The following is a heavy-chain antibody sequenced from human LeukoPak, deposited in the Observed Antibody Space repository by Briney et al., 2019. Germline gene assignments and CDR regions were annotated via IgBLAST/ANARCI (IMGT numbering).Heavy chain of an antibody. V-gene: IGHV1-69*04. D-gene: IGHD3-22*01. J-gene: IGHJ6*02. CDR3: ARNEVVVVSYGMDV. Sequence: SVKVSCKASGGTFSSYAISWVRQAPGQGLEWMGRIIPILGIANYAQKFQGRVTITADKSTSTAYMELSSLRSEDTAVYYCARNEVVVVSYGMDVWGQGTTVTVSS. CDR2: IIPILGIA. CDR1: GGTFSSYA.